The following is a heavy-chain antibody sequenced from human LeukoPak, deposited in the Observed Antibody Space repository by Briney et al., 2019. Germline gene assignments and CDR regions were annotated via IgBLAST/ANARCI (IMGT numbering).Heavy chain of an antibody. Sequence: SETLSLTCTVSGGSISSYYWSWIRQPPGKGLEWIGYIYYSGSTNYNPSLKSRVTISVDTSKNQFSLKLSSVTAADTAVYYCASVYGSGSYIDYWGQGTLVTVSS. J-gene: IGHJ4*02. CDR2: IYYSGST. V-gene: IGHV4-59*08. CDR1: GGSISSYY. CDR3: ASVYGSGSYIDY. D-gene: IGHD3-10*01.